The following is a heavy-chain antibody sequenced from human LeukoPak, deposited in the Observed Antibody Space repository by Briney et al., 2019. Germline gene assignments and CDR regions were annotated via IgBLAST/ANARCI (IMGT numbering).Heavy chain of an antibody. Sequence: ASVKVSCKASGYTFTSYDINWVRQATGQGLEWMGWMNPNSGNTGYAQKFQGRVTMTRNTSISTAYMELSSLRSEDTAVYYCARGSKSGYYYDSSGYPDAFDIWGQGTMVTVSS. CDR3: ARGSKSGYYYDSSGYPDAFDI. D-gene: IGHD3-22*01. V-gene: IGHV1-8*01. CDR2: MNPNSGNT. CDR1: GYTFTSYD. J-gene: IGHJ3*02.